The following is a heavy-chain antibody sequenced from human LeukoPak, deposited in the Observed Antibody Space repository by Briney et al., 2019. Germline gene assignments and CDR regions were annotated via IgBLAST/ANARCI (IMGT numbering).Heavy chain of an antibody. CDR2: IKQDGSEK. V-gene: IGHV3-7*03. CDR1: GFTFSSYW. J-gene: IGHJ4*02. Sequence: GGSLRLSCAASGFTFSSYWMSWVRQAPGKGLEWVANIKQDGSEKYYVDSVKGRFTISRDNAKNSLYLQMNSLRAEDTAVYYCARESFTSGSGSYYLDYRGQGTLVTVSS. CDR3: ARESFTSGSGSYYLDY. D-gene: IGHD3-10*01.